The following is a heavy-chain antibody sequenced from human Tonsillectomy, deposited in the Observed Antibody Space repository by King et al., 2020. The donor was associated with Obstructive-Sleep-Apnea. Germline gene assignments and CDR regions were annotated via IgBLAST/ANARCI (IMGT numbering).Heavy chain of an antibody. CDR3: ARGSGAADVNWFDP. Sequence: VQLQQWGAGLLKPSETLSLTCAVYCGSFSGYYWNWFRQPPGKGRGWGGEIKYNGSTNYHPSLKSRVTTSVDMSKNQFSLKLTSLTAADTAVYYCARGSGAADVNWFDPWGQGALVTVSS. CDR2: IKYNGST. V-gene: IGHV4-34*01. J-gene: IGHJ5*02. D-gene: IGHD6-13*01. CDR1: CGSFSGYY.